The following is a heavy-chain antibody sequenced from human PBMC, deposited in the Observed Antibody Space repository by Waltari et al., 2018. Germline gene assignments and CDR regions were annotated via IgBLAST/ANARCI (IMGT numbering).Heavy chain of an antibody. J-gene: IGHJ4*02. CDR1: GSSISSNYW. V-gene: IGHV4-4*02. CDR2: IHPSGRT. CDR3: AADRGNGLYFDY. D-gene: IGHD2-15*01. Sequence: QVQLQESGPGLVNPSGTLSLTCVVSGSSISSNYWWSWVRQSPGKGLEWIGQIHPSGRTYSTSSPQSRVSVSLDKSKSQFSLSLYFVSDADTAVYYCAADRGNGLYFDYWGQGTLVTVSS.